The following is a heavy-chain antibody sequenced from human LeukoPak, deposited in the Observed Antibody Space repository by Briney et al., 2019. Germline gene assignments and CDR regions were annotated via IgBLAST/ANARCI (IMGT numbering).Heavy chain of an antibody. CDR3: AREDLVRDAFDI. CDR1: GFTFSSYD. V-gene: IGHV3-13*01. J-gene: IGHJ3*02. Sequence: GGSLRLSCAASGFTFSSYDMHWVRQATGKGLEWVSAIGTAGDTYYPGSVKGRFTISRENAKNSLYLQMNSLRAGDTAVYYCAREDLVRDAFDIWGQETMVTVSS. D-gene: IGHD3-10*01. CDR2: IGTAGDT.